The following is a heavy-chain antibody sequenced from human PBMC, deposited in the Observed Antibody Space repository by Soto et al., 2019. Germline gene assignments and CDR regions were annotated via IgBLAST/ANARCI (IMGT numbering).Heavy chain of an antibody. V-gene: IGHV1-18*01. CDR1: GYTFNTYG. CDR3: AREVVMKEWYFDN. J-gene: IGHJ4*02. Sequence: ASVKVSCKASGYTFNTYGITWVRQAPGQGLEWMGWINPYNGNTKFAQKLQDRVTMTTATSTSTAYMELASLRTDDTAIYYCAREVVMKEWYFDNWGQGILVTVSS. D-gene: IGHD3-3*01. CDR2: INPYNGNT.